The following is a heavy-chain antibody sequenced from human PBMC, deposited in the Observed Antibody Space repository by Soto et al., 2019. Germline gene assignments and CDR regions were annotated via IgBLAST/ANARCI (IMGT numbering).Heavy chain of an antibody. D-gene: IGHD4-17*01. Sequence: QVQLQESGPGLVKPSQTLSLTCTVSGGSISSGDYYWSWIRQPPGKGLEWIGYIYYSGSTYYNPSLKSRVTISVDTSKNQFSLKLSSVTAADTAVYYCAREGGYDYGDYSGMDVWGQGTTVTVSS. V-gene: IGHV4-30-4*01. CDR3: AREGGYDYGDYSGMDV. CDR1: GGSISSGDYY. J-gene: IGHJ6*02. CDR2: IYYSGST.